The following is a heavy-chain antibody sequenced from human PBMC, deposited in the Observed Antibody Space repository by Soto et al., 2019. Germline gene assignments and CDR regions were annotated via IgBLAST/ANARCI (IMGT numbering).Heavy chain of an antibody. CDR1: GGTFSSYT. Sequence: ASVKVSCKASGGTFSSYTISWVRQAPGQGLEWMGRIIPILGIANYAQKFQGRVTITADKSTSTAYMELSSLRSEDTAVYYCARDLEARNYYYDSSGSFFDYGGQGTLVTVSS. CDR2: IIPILGIA. V-gene: IGHV1-69*04. CDR3: ARDLEARNYYYDSSGSFFDY. J-gene: IGHJ4*02. D-gene: IGHD3-22*01.